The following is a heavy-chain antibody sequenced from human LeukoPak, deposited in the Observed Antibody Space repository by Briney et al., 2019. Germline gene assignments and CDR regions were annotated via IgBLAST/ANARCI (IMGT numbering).Heavy chain of an antibody. Sequence: SVKVSCKASGFTFTSSAVQWVRQARGQRLEWIGWIVVGSGNTNYAQKFQERVTITRDMSTSTAYMELSSLRSEDTAVIYCARDRYRDSGSSYFESEYWGQGTLVTVSS. V-gene: IGHV1-58*01. CDR1: GFTFTSSA. D-gene: IGHD3-22*01. CDR2: IVVGSGNT. J-gene: IGHJ4*02. CDR3: ARDRYRDSGSSYFESEY.